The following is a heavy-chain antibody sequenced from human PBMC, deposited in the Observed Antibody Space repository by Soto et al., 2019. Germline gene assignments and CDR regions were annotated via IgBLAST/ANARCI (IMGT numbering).Heavy chain of an antibody. CDR3: AKDSLSDILTGYRRFDS. Sequence: EVQLVESGGGLVQPGRSLRLSCVGSGFPFDDYAMHWIRQAPGKGLEWVSGSSWNGANMDSADSVKGRFTISRDNAEKSLYLQMNGLRPDDTAFYYCAKDSLSDILTGYRRFDSWGQGTLVTVSS. CDR1: GFPFDDYA. J-gene: IGHJ4*02. CDR2: SSWNGANM. V-gene: IGHV3-9*01. D-gene: IGHD3-9*01.